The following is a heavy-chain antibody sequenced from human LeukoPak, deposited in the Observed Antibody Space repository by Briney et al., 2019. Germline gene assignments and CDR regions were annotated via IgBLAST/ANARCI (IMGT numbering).Heavy chain of an antibody. Sequence: GASVKVSCKVSGYTLTELSMHWVRQAPGKGLEWMGGFDPEDGETIYAQKFQGRVTMTEDASTDTAYMELSSLRSEDTAVYYCATDRDTKRNFDYWGQGTLVTVSS. V-gene: IGHV1-24*01. CDR3: ATDRDTKRNFDY. CDR1: GYTLTELS. CDR2: FDPEDGET. J-gene: IGHJ4*02. D-gene: IGHD3-3*01.